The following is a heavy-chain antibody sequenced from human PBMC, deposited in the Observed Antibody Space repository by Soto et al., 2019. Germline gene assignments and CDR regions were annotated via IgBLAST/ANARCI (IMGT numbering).Heavy chain of an antibody. CDR2: ISTDGSIT. CDR3: ARDTDGLHY. CDR1: GVIFSNYR. V-gene: IGHV3-74*01. Sequence: GGSLRLSCAASGVIFSNYRMHWVRQAPGKGLVWVSCISTDGSITNYADSVKGRFTVSRDNAKNTLYLQMNSLRAEDTALYYCARDTDGLHYWGQGTMVTVSS. J-gene: IGHJ4*02.